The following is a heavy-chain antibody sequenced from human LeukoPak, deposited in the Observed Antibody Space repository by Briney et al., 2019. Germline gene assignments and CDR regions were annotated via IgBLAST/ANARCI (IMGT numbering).Heavy chain of an antibody. CDR1: GFTFSSFN. D-gene: IGHD6-13*01. J-gene: IGHJ6*03. Sequence: GGSLRLTCTASGFTFSSFNMNWVRQAPGKGLEWVSGMSAIGGSFFYADSLKGRFTISRDNSKNTLYLQINSLRGDDTAVYYCAKDRSSSWYPSYMDVWGKGTTVTVSS. V-gene: IGHV3-23*01. CDR2: MSAIGGSF. CDR3: AKDRSSSWYPSYMDV.